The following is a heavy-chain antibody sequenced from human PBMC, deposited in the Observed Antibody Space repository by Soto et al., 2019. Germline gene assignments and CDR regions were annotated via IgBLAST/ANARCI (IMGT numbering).Heavy chain of an antibody. CDR2: ISSGGGTI. D-gene: IGHD2-2*01. Sequence: QVQLVESGGGLVTPGGSLRLSCVASGFSVSGFYMSWIRQAPGKGLEWVSYISSGGGTIFYADSVKGRFTTSRDNAYNSLYLEMNSLRAEDTAVYYCAKKESTSSLYGIDYWGQVTLVTVSS. CDR3: AKKESTSSLYGIDY. V-gene: IGHV3-11*01. J-gene: IGHJ4*02. CDR1: GFSVSGFY.